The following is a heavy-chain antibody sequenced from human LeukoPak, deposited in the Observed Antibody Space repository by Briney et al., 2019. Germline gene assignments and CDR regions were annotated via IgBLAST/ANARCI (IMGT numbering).Heavy chain of an antibody. D-gene: IGHD3-22*01. CDR3: ARDRSDGSGYYGYYFDY. J-gene: IGHJ4*02. V-gene: IGHV4-59*01. Sequence: SSETLSLTCIVSGGSIGSYYWSWIRQPPGKGLEWIGHIYYSGSTAYNPSLRSRVTISVDTSKNQFSLRLSSVTAADTAVYYCARDRSDGSGYYGYYFDYWGQGTLVSVSS. CDR1: GGSIGSYY. CDR2: IYYSGST.